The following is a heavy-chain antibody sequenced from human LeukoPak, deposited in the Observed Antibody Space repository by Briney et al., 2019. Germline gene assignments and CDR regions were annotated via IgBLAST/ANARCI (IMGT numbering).Heavy chain of an antibody. Sequence: TGGSLRLSCAASGFTFDDYGMSWVRQAPGKGLEWASGINWNGGSTGYADSVKGRFTISRDNAKNSLYLQMNSLRAEDTALYYCARDKRTETMVRGVITAKGYYFDYWGQGTLGTVSS. CDR2: INWNGGST. J-gene: IGHJ4*02. CDR3: ARDKRTETMVRGVITAKGYYFDY. V-gene: IGHV3-20*04. D-gene: IGHD3-10*01. CDR1: GFTFDDYG.